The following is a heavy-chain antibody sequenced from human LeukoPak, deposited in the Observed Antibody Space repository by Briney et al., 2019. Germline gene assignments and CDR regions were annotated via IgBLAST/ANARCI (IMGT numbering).Heavy chain of an antibody. CDR2: IHHSGST. J-gene: IGHJ3*02. CDR1: GGSISSGNW. CDR3: ARGKTYYDISKDAFDI. V-gene: IGHV4-4*02. D-gene: IGHD3-22*01. Sequence: SETLSLTCAVSGGSISSGNWWSWVRQPPGKGLEWIGEIHHSGSTNYNPSLKSRVTISVDTSKNQFSLKLSSVTAADTAVYYCARGKTYYDISKDAFDIWGQGTMVTVSS.